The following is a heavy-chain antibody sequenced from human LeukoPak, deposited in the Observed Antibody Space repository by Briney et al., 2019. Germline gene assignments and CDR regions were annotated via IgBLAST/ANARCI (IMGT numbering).Heavy chain of an antibody. CDR2: IDWDDDK. J-gene: IGHJ4*02. V-gene: IGHV2-70*11. CDR1: GFSLSTSGMC. D-gene: IGHD3-22*01. CDR3: ARTCPYYYDSSGYPDY. Sequence: SGPTLVNPTQTLTLTCTFSGFSLSTSGMCVSWIRQPPGKALEWLARIDWDDDKYYSTSLKTRRTISKDTSKNQVVLTMTNMDPVDTATYYCARTCPYYYDSSGYPDYWGQGTLVTVSS.